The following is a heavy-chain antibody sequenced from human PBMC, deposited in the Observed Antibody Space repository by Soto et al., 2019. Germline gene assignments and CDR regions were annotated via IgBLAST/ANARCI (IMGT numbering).Heavy chain of an antibody. V-gene: IGHV2-5*01. CDR3: AHRRGYGSGHFYFDF. CDR2: IHWNEDK. Sequence: QITLKESGPTLVKPTQTLTLTCTFSGFSLSTSVESVGWIRQSPGKALAWVALIHWNEDKRYGPSLESRLTISNDTSKNQVVLTMTNMDPVDTSTYFCAHRRGYGSGHFYFDFWGQGTLVTVSS. D-gene: IGHD3-10*01. J-gene: IGHJ4*02. CDR1: GFSLSTSVES.